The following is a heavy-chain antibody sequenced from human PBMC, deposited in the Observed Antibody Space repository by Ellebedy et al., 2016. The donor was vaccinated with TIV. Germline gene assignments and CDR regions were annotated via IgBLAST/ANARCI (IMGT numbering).Heavy chain of an antibody. Sequence: AASVKVSCKASGGTFSSYTISWVRQPPGQGLAWMGGIIPIFATANYAQKFQGRVRITADESTSTAYMELSSLRSEDTAVYYCARDSSGYYYTVGAFDIWGQGTMVTVSS. D-gene: IGHD3-22*01. CDR2: IIPIFATA. CDR3: ARDSSGYYYTVGAFDI. J-gene: IGHJ3*02. CDR1: GGTFSSYT. V-gene: IGHV1-69*13.